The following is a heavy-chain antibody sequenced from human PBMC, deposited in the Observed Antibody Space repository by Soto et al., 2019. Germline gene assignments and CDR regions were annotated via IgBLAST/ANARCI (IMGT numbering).Heavy chain of an antibody. CDR1: GFTFSSYA. V-gene: IGHV3-23*01. Sequence: EVPLLESGGGLVQPGGSLRLSCAASGFTFSSYAMSWVRQAPGKGLEWVSAISDSGGSTYYADSVKGRFTISRDNSKNTRYLQMNSLRAEDTAVYYCAKDLGSSWFNYYYYGMDVWGQGTTVTVSS. J-gene: IGHJ6*02. CDR2: ISDSGGST. CDR3: AKDLGSSWFNYYYYGMDV. D-gene: IGHD6-13*01.